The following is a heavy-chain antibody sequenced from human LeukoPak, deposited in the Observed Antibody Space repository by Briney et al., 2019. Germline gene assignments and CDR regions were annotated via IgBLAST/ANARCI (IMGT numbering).Heavy chain of an antibody. D-gene: IGHD5-18*01. V-gene: IGHV3-23*01. J-gene: IGHJ4*02. CDR1: GFTFSSYA. CDR3: AKDDGHFRGYSYGWHY. CDR2: ISGSGGST. Sequence: PGGSLRLSCAASGFTFSSYAMSWVRQAPGKGLEWVSAISGSGGSTYYADSVKGRFTISRDNSKNTLYLQMNSLRAEDTAVYYCAKDDGHFRGYSYGWHYWGQGTLVTVSS.